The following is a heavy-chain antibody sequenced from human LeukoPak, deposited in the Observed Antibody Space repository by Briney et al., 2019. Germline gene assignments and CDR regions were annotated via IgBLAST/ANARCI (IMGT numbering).Heavy chain of an antibody. D-gene: IGHD7-27*01. CDR2: IYYSGST. CDR1: GGSISSYY. V-gene: IGHV4-59*01. J-gene: IGHJ4*02. Sequence: KPSETLPLTCTVSGGSISSYYWSWIRQTPGKGLEWTGHIYYSGSTNYNPSLKSRVTISVDTSKNQFSLKLSSVTAADTAVYYCARDDRRTGRDYWGQGTLVTVSS. CDR3: ARDDRRTGRDY.